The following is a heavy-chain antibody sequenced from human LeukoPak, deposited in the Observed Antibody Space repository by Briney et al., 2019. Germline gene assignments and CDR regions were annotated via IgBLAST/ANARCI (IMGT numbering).Heavy chain of an antibody. CDR3: AGYSSGGDYFDY. V-gene: IGHV4-59*01. CDR2: IYYSGST. J-gene: IGHJ4*02. D-gene: IGHD6-19*01. Sequence: PSETLSLTCTVSGGSISSYYWSWIRQPPGKGLEWIGYIYYSGSTNYNPSLKSRVTISVDTSKNQFSLKLSSVTAADTAAYYCAGYSSGGDYFDYWGQGTLVTVSS. CDR1: GGSISSYY.